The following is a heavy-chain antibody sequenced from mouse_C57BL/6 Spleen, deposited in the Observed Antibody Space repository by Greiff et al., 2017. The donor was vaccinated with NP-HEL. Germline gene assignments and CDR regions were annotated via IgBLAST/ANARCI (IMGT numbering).Heavy chain of an antibody. V-gene: IGHV3-1*01. D-gene: IGHD2-4*01. J-gene: IGHJ3*01. CDR2: ISYSGST. CDR1: GYSITSGYD. CDR3: AKGDDYDAWFAY. Sequence: ESGPGMVKPSQSLSLTCTVTGYSITSGYDWHWIRHFPGNKLEWMGYISYSGSTNYNPSLKSRISITHDTSKNHFFLKLNSVTTEDTATYYCAKGDDYDAWFAYWGQGTLVTVSA.